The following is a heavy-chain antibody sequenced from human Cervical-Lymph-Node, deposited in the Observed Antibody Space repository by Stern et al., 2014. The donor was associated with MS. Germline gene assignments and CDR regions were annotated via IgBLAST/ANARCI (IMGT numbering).Heavy chain of an antibody. Sequence: EVQLVESGGGLVQPGGSLRLSCAASGFTFSDHYMDWVRQAPGQGLEWLRRIRKKGNRYSTEYAPSVKGKFTISRDDSKNSLYLQMNSLTTEDTAVYYCARIGPPLQDAFDIWGRGTMVTVSS. J-gene: IGHJ3*02. CDR1: GFTFSDHY. D-gene: IGHD1-14*01. CDR3: ARIGPPLQDAFDI. V-gene: IGHV3-72*01. CDR2: IRKKGNRYST.